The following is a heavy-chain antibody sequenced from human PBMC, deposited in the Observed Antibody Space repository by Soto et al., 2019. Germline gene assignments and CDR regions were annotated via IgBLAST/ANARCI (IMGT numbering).Heavy chain of an antibody. J-gene: IGHJ4*02. CDR3: AKIWESLLWFGGLLPFDY. Sequence: EVQLLESGGGLVQPGGSLRLSCAASGFTFSSYAMSWVRQAPGKGLEWVSAISGSGGSTYYADSVKGRFTISRDNSKNTLYLQKNSLRAEDTAVYYWAKIWESLLWFGGLLPFDYWGQGTLVTVSS. D-gene: IGHD3-10*01. V-gene: IGHV3-23*01. CDR1: GFTFSSYA. CDR2: ISGSGGST.